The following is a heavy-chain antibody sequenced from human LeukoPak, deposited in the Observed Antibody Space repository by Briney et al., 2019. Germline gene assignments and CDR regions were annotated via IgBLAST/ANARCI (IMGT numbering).Heavy chain of an antibody. CDR1: GGSMSPYH. CDR3: ARHGCSGGSCYGDY. D-gene: IGHD2-15*01. CDR2: IYYSGST. V-gene: IGHV4-59*08. J-gene: IGHJ4*02. Sequence: SETLSLTCTVSGGSMSPYHWGWIRQPPGKGLEWTGYIYYSGSTDYNPSLKSRVTISVDTSKNQFSLKLSSVTAADTAIYYCARHGCSGGSCYGDYWGQGTLVTVSS.